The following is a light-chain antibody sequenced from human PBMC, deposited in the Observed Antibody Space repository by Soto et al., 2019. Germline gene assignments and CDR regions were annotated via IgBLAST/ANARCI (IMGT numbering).Light chain of an antibody. CDR2: KAS. J-gene: IGKJ2*01. CDR1: QSISIW. Sequence: DIQMTQSPSTLSASVGDRVTITCRASQSISIWLAWYQQKPGKAPKLLIYKASSLESGVPSRFSGSGSGTEFTLTISSLQPDDFATYYCQQHNSYSRTFGQGTKLEIK. CDR3: QQHNSYSRT. V-gene: IGKV1-5*03.